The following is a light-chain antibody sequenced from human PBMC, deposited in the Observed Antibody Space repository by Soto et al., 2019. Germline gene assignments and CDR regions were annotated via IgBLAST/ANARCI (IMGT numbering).Light chain of an antibody. Sequence: DVVMTQSPLALPVTLGQPASISCRSSHSLVYSDGYTYLTWFQQRPGQSPRRLIYKVSSRDSGVADRFSGSGSGNDFTLSISRVEAEDVGVYYCVHSVQWPWTFGQGPTVEIK. V-gene: IGKV2-30*01. J-gene: IGKJ1*01. CDR1: HSLVYSDGYTY. CDR2: KVS. CDR3: VHSVQWPWT.